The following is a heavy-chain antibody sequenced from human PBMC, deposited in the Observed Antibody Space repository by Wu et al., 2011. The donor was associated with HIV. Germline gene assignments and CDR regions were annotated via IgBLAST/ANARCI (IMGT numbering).Heavy chain of an antibody. Sequence: QVQLVQSGAEVKKPGSPVKVSCKASGGSFTSYGISWVRQAPGQGLAWMGRIIPVFGTTDYAQDFQDRVTITADKPTSTKPTSTVYMELSSLGSEDTAVYYCVGQSYGSTNSHYYDMDVWGQGTTVTVPS. CDR2: IIPVFGTT. CDR3: VGQSYGSTNSHYYDMDV. CDR1: GGSFTSYG. J-gene: IGHJ6*02. D-gene: IGHD3-16*02. V-gene: IGHV1-69*14.